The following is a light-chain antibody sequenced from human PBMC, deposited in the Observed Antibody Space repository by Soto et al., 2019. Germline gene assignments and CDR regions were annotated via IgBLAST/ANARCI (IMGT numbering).Light chain of an antibody. CDR2: EVS. Sequence: QSALTQPASVSGSPGQSITISCTGTGSDVGGYSYVSWYQQHPGKAPKLMIYEVSNRPSGVSNRFSGSKSGNTASLTISGLQAEDEADYSCSSFSSSSTLVVFGGGTKLTVL. CDR1: GSDVGGYSY. V-gene: IGLV2-14*01. CDR3: SSFSSSSTLVV. J-gene: IGLJ2*01.